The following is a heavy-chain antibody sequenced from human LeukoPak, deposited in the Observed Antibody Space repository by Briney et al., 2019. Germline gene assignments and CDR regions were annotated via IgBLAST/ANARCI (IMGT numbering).Heavy chain of an antibody. V-gene: IGHV1-2*02. J-gene: IGHJ6*02. Sequence: GASVKVSCKASGYTFTGYYMHWVRQAPGQGLEWMGWINPNSGGTNYAQKFQGRVTMTRDTSISTAYMELSRLRSDDMAVYYCARDSGYDWYGMDVWGQGTTVTVSS. CDR1: GYTFTGYY. D-gene: IGHD5-12*01. CDR2: INPNSGGT. CDR3: ARDSGYDWYGMDV.